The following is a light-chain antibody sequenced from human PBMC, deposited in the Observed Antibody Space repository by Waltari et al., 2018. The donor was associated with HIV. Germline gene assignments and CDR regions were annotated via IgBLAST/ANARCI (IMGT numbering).Light chain of an antibody. Sequence: QSALTQPRPVSGSPGQSVTISCPGTSRDVGGYDYVSWYQQHPGKAPKLMIYDVSKRPAGVPDRFSGSKSGNTASLTISGLQAEDEADYYCCSYAGSFTYVVFGGGTKLTVL. CDR3: CSYAGSFTYVV. V-gene: IGLV2-11*01. CDR2: DVS. J-gene: IGLJ2*01. CDR1: SRDVGGYDY.